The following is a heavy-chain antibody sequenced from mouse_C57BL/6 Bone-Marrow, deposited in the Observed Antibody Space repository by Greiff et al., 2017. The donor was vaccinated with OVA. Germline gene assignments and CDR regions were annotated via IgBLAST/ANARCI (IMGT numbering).Heavy chain of an antibody. Sequence: VQLQQSGPELVKPGASVKISCKASGYTFTDYYMNWVKQSHGKSLEWIGDINPNNGGTSYNQKFKGKATFTVDKSSSTAYMELRSLTSEDSAVYYCAPAWFAYWGQGTLVTVSA. CDR3: APAWFAY. CDR2: INPNNGGT. J-gene: IGHJ3*01. V-gene: IGHV1-26*01. CDR1: GYTFTDYY.